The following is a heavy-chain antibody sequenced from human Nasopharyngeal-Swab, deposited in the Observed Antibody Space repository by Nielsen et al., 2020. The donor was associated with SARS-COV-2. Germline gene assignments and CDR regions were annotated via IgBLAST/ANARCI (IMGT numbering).Heavy chain of an antibody. J-gene: IGHJ4*02. Sequence: GGSLRLSCAVSGLTVSSTYMSWVRQAPGKGLEWVSAISGSGGSTYYADSVKGRFTISRDNSKHTLYLQMNSLRAEDTAVYYCAKVIRDSFPYYFDYWGQGTLVTVSS. CDR3: AKVIRDSFPYYFDY. CDR2: ISGSGGST. V-gene: IGHV3-23*01. CDR1: GLTVSSTY. D-gene: IGHD3-22*01.